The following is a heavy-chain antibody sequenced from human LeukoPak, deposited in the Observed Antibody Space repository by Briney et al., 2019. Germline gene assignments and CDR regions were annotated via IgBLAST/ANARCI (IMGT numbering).Heavy chain of an antibody. D-gene: IGHD1-7*01. CDR2: ISNNGGT. CDR1: GGSFNNDY. CDR3: VRDRGPNFHYYIDV. J-gene: IGHJ6*03. V-gene: IGHV4-59*01. Sequence: SETLSLTCSVSGGSFNNDYWSWIRQTPGKGLEWIGSISNNGGTIYNPSLKTRVTISVDTSKNQSFTKLAYVTAADPAVYFCVRDRGPNFHYYIDVWGKGTTVTVSS.